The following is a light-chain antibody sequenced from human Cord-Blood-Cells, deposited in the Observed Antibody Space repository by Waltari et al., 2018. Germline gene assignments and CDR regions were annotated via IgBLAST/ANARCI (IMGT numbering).Light chain of an antibody. CDR3: QAWDSSTAV. Sequence: SYELTQPPSVSVSHGQEASITCPGDKLGDKYACWYQQKPGQSPVLVIYQDSKRPSGIPERFSGSNSGNTATLTISGTQAMDEADYYCQAWDSSTAVFGGGTKLTVL. CDR2: QDS. V-gene: IGLV3-1*01. CDR1: KLGDKY. J-gene: IGLJ3*02.